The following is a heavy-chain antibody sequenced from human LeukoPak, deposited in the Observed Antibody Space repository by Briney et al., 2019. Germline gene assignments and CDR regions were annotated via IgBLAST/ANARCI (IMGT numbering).Heavy chain of an antibody. V-gene: IGHV4-39*07. J-gene: IGHJ4*02. CDR3: AGERGEEYSSGWYKRNYFDN. CDR2: GDYSGGT. CDR1: GDSFSSVTDY. D-gene: IGHD6-19*01. Sequence: KASETLSLTCTVSGDSFSSVTDYWAWIRQPPGKGLEWIASGDYSGGTYYNPSLESRVAISADMSKNQFSLKLTPVTGADTAVYYCAGERGEEYSSGWYKRNYFDNWGQGIRVTVSS.